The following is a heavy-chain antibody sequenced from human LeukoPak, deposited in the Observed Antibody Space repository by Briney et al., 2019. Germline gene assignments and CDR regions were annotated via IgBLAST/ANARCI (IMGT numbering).Heavy chain of an antibody. CDR1: GGSFSGYY. J-gene: IGHJ3*02. CDR2: INHSGST. Sequence: SGTLSLTCAVYGGSFSGYYWSWIRQPPGKGLEWIGEINHSGSTNYNPSLKSRVTISVDTSKNQFSLKLSSVTAADTAVYYCARIVVVTAWNAFDIWGQGTMVTVSS. CDR3: ARIVVVTAWNAFDI. V-gene: IGHV4-34*01. D-gene: IGHD2-21*02.